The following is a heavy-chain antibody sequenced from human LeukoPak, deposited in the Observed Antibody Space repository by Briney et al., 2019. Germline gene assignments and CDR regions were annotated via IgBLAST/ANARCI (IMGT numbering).Heavy chain of an antibody. D-gene: IGHD3-22*01. CDR1: GGSISSFY. J-gene: IGHJ4*02. Sequence: TSKTLSLTCTVSGGSISSFYWSWIRQPPGRGLEWIGYIHYSGSTNYNPSLKSRVTISVDTSKNQFSLNLSSVAAADTAVYYCARGSSGYRFDCWGQGTLVTVSS. CDR3: ARGSSGYRFDC. CDR2: IHYSGST. V-gene: IGHV4-59*01.